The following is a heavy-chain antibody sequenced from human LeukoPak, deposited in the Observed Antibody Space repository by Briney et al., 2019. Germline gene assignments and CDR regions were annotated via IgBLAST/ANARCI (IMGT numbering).Heavy chain of an antibody. CDR1: GGSISSSSYY. Sequence: PSETLSLTCTVSGGSISSSSYYWGWIRQPPGKGLEWIGSIDYSGITYYNPSLKSRVTISVDASKNQFSLKLSSVTAADTAVYFCARQRGYHYDSTTNRFSDLWGQGTRVTVSS. V-gene: IGHV4-39*01. CDR3: ARQRGYHYDSTTNRFSDL. D-gene: IGHD3-22*01. J-gene: IGHJ5*02. CDR2: IDYSGIT.